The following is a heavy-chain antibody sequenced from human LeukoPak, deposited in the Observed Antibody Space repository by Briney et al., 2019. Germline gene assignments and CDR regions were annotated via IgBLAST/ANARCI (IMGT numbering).Heavy chain of an antibody. D-gene: IGHD6-19*01. J-gene: IGHJ3*02. V-gene: IGHV1-18*01. Sequence: DSVKVSCKASGYTFTSYGISWMRQAPGQGLEWMGWISAYNGNTNYAQKLQGRVTMTTDTSTSTAYMELRSLRSDDTALNYCTRSRVKGLVSFHPYHDAFDIWGQGTMVTVSS. CDR3: TRSRVKGLVSFHPYHDAFDI. CDR1: GYTFTSYG. CDR2: ISAYNGNT.